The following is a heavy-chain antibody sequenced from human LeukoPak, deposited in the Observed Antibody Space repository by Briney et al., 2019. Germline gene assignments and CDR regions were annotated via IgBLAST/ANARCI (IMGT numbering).Heavy chain of an antibody. Sequence: SVKVSCKASGTTFSRSAISWVRQAPGRGLEWMGGVIPILGTTNYIQKFQDRVSITTDDSTSTAYTEVTSLKSVDTAVYYCARDDGSATMGFDSWGQGTLVIVSS. J-gene: IGHJ4*02. CDR2: VIPILGTT. CDR1: GTTFSRSA. V-gene: IGHV1-69*05. D-gene: IGHD1-26*01. CDR3: ARDDGSATMGFDS.